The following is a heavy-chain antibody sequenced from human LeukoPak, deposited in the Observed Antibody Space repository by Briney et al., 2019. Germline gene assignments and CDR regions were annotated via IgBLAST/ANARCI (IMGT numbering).Heavy chain of an antibody. CDR2: IIPILGIA. Sequence: GASVKVSCKASGGTFSSYAISWVRQAPGQGLEWMGRIIPILGIANYAQKFQGRVTITADKSTSTAYMELSSLRSEDTAVYYCARDRGLAWELLPYYYYGMDVWGQGTTVTVSS. J-gene: IGHJ6*02. CDR1: GGTFSSYA. CDR3: ARDRGLAWELLPYYYYGMDV. D-gene: IGHD1-26*01. V-gene: IGHV1-69*04.